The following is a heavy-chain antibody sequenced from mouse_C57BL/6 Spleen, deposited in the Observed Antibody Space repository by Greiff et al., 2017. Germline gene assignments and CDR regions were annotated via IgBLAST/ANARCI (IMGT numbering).Heavy chain of an antibody. CDR3: TILLSAWCAY. Sequence: VQLQQSGAELVRPGASVKLSCTASGFNIKDDYMHWVKQRPEQGLEWIGWIDPENGDTEYASKFQGKATITADTSSNTAYLQLSSLTSEATAVYYCTILLSAWCAYWGQGTLVTVSA. D-gene: IGHD3-3*01. J-gene: IGHJ3*01. CDR1: GFNIKDDY. CDR2: IDPENGDT. V-gene: IGHV14-4*01.